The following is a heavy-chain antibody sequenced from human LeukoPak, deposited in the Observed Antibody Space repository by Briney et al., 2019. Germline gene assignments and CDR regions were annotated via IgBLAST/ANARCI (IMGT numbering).Heavy chain of an antibody. Sequence: ASVKVSCKASGYTFTSYYMHWVRQAPGQGLEWMGWINPNSGGTNYAQKFQGRVTMTRDTSISTAYMELSRLRSDDTAVYYCASMVVRGVVYYYYGMDVWGQGTTVTVSS. J-gene: IGHJ6*02. CDR3: ASMVVRGVVYYYYGMDV. CDR2: INPNSGGT. D-gene: IGHD3-10*01. CDR1: GYTFTSYY. V-gene: IGHV1-2*02.